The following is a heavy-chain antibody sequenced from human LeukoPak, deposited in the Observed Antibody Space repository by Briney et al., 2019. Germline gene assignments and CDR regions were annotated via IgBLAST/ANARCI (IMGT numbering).Heavy chain of an antibody. J-gene: IGHJ4*02. CDR3: ARHGDGYNYFDY. Sequence: SETLSLTCTVSGGSIGSHYWSWLRQPPGKGLEWLGYIYYNGNTNYNPSLKSRVTISVATSKSQFSLRLPSVTAADTAVYYCARHGDGYNYFDYWGQGTLVTVSS. V-gene: IGHV4-59*08. D-gene: IGHD5-24*01. CDR1: GGSIGSHY. CDR2: IYYNGNT.